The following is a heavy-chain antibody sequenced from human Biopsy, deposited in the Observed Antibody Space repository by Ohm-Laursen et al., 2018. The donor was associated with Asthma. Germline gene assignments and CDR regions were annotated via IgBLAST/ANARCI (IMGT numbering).Heavy chain of an antibody. V-gene: IGHV3-30*03. CDR2: VSSDGHNQ. D-gene: IGHD4-23*01. J-gene: IGHJ3*02. CDR1: GFAFDSYA. CDR3: ARQSGQDSGGKSAFDI. Sequence: SLRLSCAASGFAFDSYAMYWVRQSPGKGLEWVALVSSDGHNQYYEDSVMGRFTISRDNSNNRLYLQINSLRVEDSAVYFCARQSGQDSGGKSAFDIWGQGTMVAVSS.